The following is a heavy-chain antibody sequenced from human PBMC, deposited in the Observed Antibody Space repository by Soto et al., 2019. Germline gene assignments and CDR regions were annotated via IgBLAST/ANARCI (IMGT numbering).Heavy chain of an antibody. CDR2: INPSGGST. Sequence: AASVKVSCKASGYTFTSYYMHWVRQAPGQGLEWMGIINPSGGSTSYAQKFQGRVTMTRDTSTSTVYMELSSLRSEDTAVYYCARSLITMIVVVTGGMDVWGQGTTVTVSS. J-gene: IGHJ6*02. CDR1: GYTFTSYY. V-gene: IGHV1-46*01. D-gene: IGHD3-22*01. CDR3: ARSLITMIVVVTGGMDV.